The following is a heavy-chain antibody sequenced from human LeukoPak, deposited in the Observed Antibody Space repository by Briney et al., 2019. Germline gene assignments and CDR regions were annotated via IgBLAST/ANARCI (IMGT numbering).Heavy chain of an antibody. J-gene: IGHJ6*03. CDR1: GYTFTSYY. Sequence: ASVKVSCKASGYTFTSYYMHWVRQAPGQGLEWMGIINPSGGSTSYAQKFQGRVTMTRDMSTSTVYMERSSQRSDDTAVYYCARDLYYSSYYSYYYMDVWGKGTTVTVSS. V-gene: IGHV1-46*01. D-gene: IGHD4-11*01. CDR2: INPSGGST. CDR3: ARDLYYSSYYSYYYMDV.